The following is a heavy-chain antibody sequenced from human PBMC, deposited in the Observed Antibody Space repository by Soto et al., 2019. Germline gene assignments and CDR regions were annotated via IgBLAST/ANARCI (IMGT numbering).Heavy chain of an antibody. CDR3: ATGSFTSTGGRIGYHYNAMDV. CDR1: GGTFSSHS. J-gene: IGHJ6*04. V-gene: IGHV1-69*01. Sequence: QVQLVQSGAEVKKPWSSVKVSCKSSGGTFSSHSINWVRQAPGQGLEWMGGIIPIFGPANFAKKFQGRVTITADESTTTAYMELSSLTSEDTAVYHCATGSFTSTGGRIGYHYNAMDVWGEGTTVTVSS. CDR2: IIPIFGPA. D-gene: IGHD1-1*01.